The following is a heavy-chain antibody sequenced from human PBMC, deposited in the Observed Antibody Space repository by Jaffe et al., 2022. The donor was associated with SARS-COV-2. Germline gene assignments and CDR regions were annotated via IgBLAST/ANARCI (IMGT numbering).Heavy chain of an antibody. CDR1: GGSFSGYY. J-gene: IGHJ6*03. V-gene: IGHV4-34*01. D-gene: IGHD2-21*02. Sequence: QVQLQQWGAGLLKPSETLSLTCAVYGGSFSGYYWSWIRQPPGKGLEWIGEINHSGSTNYNPSLKSRVTISVDTSKNQFSLKLSSVTAADTAVYYCARVPPRDRAGYMDVWGKGTTVTVSS. CDR2: INHSGST. CDR3: ARVPPRDRAGYMDV.